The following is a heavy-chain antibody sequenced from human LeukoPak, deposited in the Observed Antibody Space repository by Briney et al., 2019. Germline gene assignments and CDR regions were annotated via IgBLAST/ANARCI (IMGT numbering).Heavy chain of an antibody. J-gene: IGHJ4*02. V-gene: IGHV1-18*04. CDR2: ISAYSGNT. CDR1: GYTFTSYG. CDR3: ARAPRVRGVIIAFDY. Sequence: EASVKVSCKASGYTFTSYGISWVRQAPGQGLEWMGWISAYSGNTNYAQKLQGRVTMTTDTSTSTAYMELRSLRSDDTAVYYCARAPRVRGVIIAFDYWGQGTLVTVSS. D-gene: IGHD3-10*01.